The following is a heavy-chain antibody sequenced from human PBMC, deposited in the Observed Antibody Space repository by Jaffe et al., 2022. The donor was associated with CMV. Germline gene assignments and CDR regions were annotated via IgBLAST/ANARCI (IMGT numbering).Heavy chain of an antibody. CDR1: GGTFSSYA. Sequence: QVQLVQSGAEVKKPGSSVKVSCKASGGTFSSYAISWVRQAPGQGLEWMGRIIPILGIANYAQKFQGRVTITADKSTSTAYMELSSLRSEDTAVYYCASTSGYGLDAFDIWGQGTMVTVSS. D-gene: IGHD3-22*01. J-gene: IGHJ3*02. V-gene: IGHV1-69*09. CDR3: ASTSGYGLDAFDI. CDR2: IIPILGIA.